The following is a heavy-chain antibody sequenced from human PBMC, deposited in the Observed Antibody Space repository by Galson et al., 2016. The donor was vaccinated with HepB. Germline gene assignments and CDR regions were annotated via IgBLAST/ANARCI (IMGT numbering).Heavy chain of an antibody. D-gene: IGHD1-20*01. CDR3: AIREITKYYFDY. V-gene: IGHV4-31*01. Sequence: LSLTCTVSGGSINSGGHYWSWIRQLPGRGLEWIGYISYSGNPYYNPSLKTPLAISEDTSKNQFSLIMNSVTAADPAVYYFAIREITKYYFDYWGHGTLVTVSS. CDR2: ISYSGNP. CDR1: GGSINSGGHY. J-gene: IGHJ4*03.